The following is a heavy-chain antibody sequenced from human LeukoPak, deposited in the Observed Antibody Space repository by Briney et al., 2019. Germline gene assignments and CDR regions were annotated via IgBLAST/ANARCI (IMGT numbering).Heavy chain of an antibody. CDR3: AKVAAGYSSGWSGYFDY. CDR1: GFTFSSYA. J-gene: IGHJ4*02. D-gene: IGHD6-13*01. V-gene: IGHV3-23*01. CDR2: ISGSGGST. Sequence: GSLRLSCAASGFTFSSYAMSRVRQAPGKGLEWVSAISGSGGSTYYADSVKGRFTISRDNSKNTLYLQMNSLRAEDTAVYYCAKVAAGYSSGWSGYFDYWGQGTLVTVSS.